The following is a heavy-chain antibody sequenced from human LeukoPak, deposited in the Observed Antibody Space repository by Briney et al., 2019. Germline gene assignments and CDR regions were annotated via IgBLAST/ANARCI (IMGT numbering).Heavy chain of an antibody. CDR1: GYTFTSYD. J-gene: IGHJ4*02. CDR2: VNPNSGNT. Sequence: ASVKVSCKASGYTFTSYDINWVRQATGQGREWMGWVNPNSGNTGYAQKFQGRVTMTRNTSISTAYMELSSLRSEDTAVYYCARGTRSIAAAATRVYYFDYWGQGTLVTVSS. CDR3: ARGTRSIAAAATRVYYFDY. D-gene: IGHD6-13*01. V-gene: IGHV1-8*01.